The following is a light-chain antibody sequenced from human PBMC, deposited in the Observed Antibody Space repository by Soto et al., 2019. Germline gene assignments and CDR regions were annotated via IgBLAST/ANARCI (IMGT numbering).Light chain of an antibody. CDR1: SGEVGTYAL. Sequence: QSVLAQPPSASGSPGQSVTLSCTGSSGEVGTYALLSWYQQHPGKAPKLMIYGVHKRPSGVPDRFSGSQSGNTASLTVSGLQAEDEADYFCSSYAGNNNYVFGTGTKVTVL. V-gene: IGLV2-8*01. CDR2: GVH. J-gene: IGLJ1*01. CDR3: SSYAGNNNYV.